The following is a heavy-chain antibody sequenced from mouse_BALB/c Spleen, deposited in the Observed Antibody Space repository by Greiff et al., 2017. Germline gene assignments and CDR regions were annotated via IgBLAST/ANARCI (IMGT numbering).Heavy chain of an antibody. Sequence: VQLQQSGAELVRSGASVKLSCTASGFNIKDYYMHWVKQRPEQGLEWIGWIDPENGDTEYAPKFQGKATMTADTSYNTAYLQLSSLTAEDTAVYYGVLYGDDGYWGQGTLVTVSA. CDR3: VLYGDDGY. J-gene: IGHJ3*01. CDR2: IDPENGDT. CDR1: GFNIKDYY. V-gene: IGHV14-4*02. D-gene: IGHD2-2*01.